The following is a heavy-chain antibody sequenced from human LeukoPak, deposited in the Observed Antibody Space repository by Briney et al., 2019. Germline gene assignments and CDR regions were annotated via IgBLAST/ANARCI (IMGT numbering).Heavy chain of an antibody. Sequence: ASVKVSCKASGYTFTSYDINWVRQATGQGLEWMGLMNPNSGNTSYAHKFQGRVTMTRNTSISTAYMELSRLRSEDTAVYYCARGSKSGYGNWFDPWGQGTLVTVSS. CDR2: MNPNSGNT. CDR1: GYTFTSYD. J-gene: IGHJ5*02. D-gene: IGHD5-18*01. V-gene: IGHV1-8*01. CDR3: ARGSKSGYGNWFDP.